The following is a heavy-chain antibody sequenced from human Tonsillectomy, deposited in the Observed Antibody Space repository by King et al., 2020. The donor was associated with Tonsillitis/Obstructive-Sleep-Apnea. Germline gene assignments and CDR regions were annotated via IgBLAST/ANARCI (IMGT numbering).Heavy chain of an antibody. J-gene: IGHJ3*02. Sequence: QLVQSGAEVKKPGASVKVSCKVSGYSLTDLSMHWVRQAPGKGLEWMGGFDPEDGENIYAQKFQGRVTMTEDMSTDTAYMDLSSLRSEDTAVYYCATLRSGSHSTTDVFYIWGQGTMVTVSS. V-gene: IGHV1-24*01. CDR3: ATLRSGSHSTTDVFYI. CDR1: GYSLTDLS. D-gene: IGHD3-10*01. CDR2: FDPEDGEN.